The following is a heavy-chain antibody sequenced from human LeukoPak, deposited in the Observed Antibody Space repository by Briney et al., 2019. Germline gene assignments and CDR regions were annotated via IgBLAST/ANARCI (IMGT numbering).Heavy chain of an antibody. V-gene: IGHV4-61*02. CDR2: IYTSGTT. CDR3: ARDRITGTTSNWFDP. J-gene: IGHJ5*02. Sequence: SETLSLTCTVSGGSISSSSYYWSWIRQPAGKGLEWIGRIYTSGTTHYNPSLKSRVTMSVDTSKNQFSLKLSSVTAADTAVYYCARDRITGTTSNWFDPWGQGTLVTVSS. D-gene: IGHD1-7*01. CDR1: GGSISSSSYY.